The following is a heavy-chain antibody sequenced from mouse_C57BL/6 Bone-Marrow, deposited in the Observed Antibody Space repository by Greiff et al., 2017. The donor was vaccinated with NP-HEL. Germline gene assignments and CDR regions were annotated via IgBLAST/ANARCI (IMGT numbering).Heavy chain of an antibody. D-gene: IGHD4-1*01. CDR1: GYTFTDYY. Sequence: EVQLQQSGPELVKPGASVKISCKASGYTFTDYYMNWVKQSHGKSLEWIGDINPNNGGTSYNQKFKGKATLTVDKSSSTAYMELRSLTSEDSAVYYCAREGGANWDGYWGQGTTLTVSS. CDR2: INPNNGGT. CDR3: AREGGANWDGY. V-gene: IGHV1-26*01. J-gene: IGHJ2*01.